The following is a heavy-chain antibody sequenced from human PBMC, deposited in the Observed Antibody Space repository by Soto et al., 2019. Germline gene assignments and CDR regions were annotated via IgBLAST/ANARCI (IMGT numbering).Heavy chain of an antibody. V-gene: IGHV3-23*01. CDR3: TKDLNSGSFLSYYYYGMDV. Sequence: EVQLLESGGGLVQPGGSLRLSCAASGFTFSSYAMSWVRQAPGKGLEWVSAISGSGGSTYYADSVKGRFTISRDNSKNTLYLQKNSMRAEDTAVYYCTKDLNSGSFLSYYYYGMDVWGQGTTVTVSS. CDR2: ISGSGGST. D-gene: IGHD1-26*01. CDR1: GFTFSSYA. J-gene: IGHJ6*02.